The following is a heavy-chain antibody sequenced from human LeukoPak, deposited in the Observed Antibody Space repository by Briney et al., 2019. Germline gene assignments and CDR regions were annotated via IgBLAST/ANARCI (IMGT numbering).Heavy chain of an antibody. J-gene: IGHJ3*02. D-gene: IGHD1-20*01. V-gene: IGHV4-39*07. CDR3: ASSWGYNWISENAFDI. Sequence: SETLSLTCTVSGGSISSSSYYWGWIRQPPGKGLEWIGSIYYSGSTYYNPSLKSRVAISVDTSKNQFSLKLSSVTAADTAVYYCASSWGYNWISENAFDIWGQGTMVTVSS. CDR2: IYYSGST. CDR1: GGSISSSSYY.